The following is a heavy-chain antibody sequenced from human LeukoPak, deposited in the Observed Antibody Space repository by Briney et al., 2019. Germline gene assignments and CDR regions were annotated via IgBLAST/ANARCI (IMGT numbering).Heavy chain of an antibody. V-gene: IGHV4-39*07. CDR3: ARGGVLLWFGESPRPLDY. CDR1: GGSISSSSYY. CDR2: IYYTGSS. D-gene: IGHD3-10*01. Sequence: SETLSLTCTVSGGSISSSSYYWGWIRQPPGKGLEWIGSIYYTGSSYYNPSLKSRVTMSVDTSKDQFSLKLSSVTAADTAVYYCARGGVLLWFGESPRPLDYWGQGTLVTVSS. J-gene: IGHJ4*02.